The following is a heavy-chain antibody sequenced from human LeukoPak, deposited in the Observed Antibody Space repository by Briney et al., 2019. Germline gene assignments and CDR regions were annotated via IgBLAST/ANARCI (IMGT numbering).Heavy chain of an antibody. V-gene: IGHV1-69*13. J-gene: IGHJ6*03. CDR1: GGTFSSYA. CDR2: IIPIFGTA. D-gene: IGHD2-2*01. CDR3: ARERLVVPAGGYYYYYYMDV. Sequence: SVKVSCKASGGTFSSYAISWVRQAPGQGLEWMGGIIPIFGTANYAQKFQGRATITADESTSTAYMELSSLRSEDTAVYYCARERLVVPAGGYYYYYYMDVWGKGTTVTVSS.